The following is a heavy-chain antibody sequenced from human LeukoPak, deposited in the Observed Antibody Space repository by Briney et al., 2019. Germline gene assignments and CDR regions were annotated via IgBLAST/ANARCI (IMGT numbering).Heavy chain of an antibody. J-gene: IGHJ5*02. CDR3: VRSKSGTYGWFDP. V-gene: IGHV4-4*02. CDR2: VHLSGAT. CDR1: GGSITTTNW. D-gene: IGHD4-17*01. Sequence: SGTLSLTCAVSGGSITTTNWWSWVRQPPGKGLEWIGEVHLSGATNYNPSLEGRVSMSIDKSKNHLSLEVSSVTAADTAVYYCVRSKSGTYGWFDPWGQGTLVTVSS.